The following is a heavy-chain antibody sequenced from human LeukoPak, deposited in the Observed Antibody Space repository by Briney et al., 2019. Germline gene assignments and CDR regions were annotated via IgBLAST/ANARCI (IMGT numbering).Heavy chain of an antibody. CDR3: ATNQRLAPPPDS. J-gene: IGHJ4*02. V-gene: IGHV3-74*01. CDR1: GFTFSKYW. D-gene: IGHD6-25*01. Sequence: GGPLRLSCAASGFTFSKYWMLWVRQAPGKRLESVSLINTDGTVTTYADSERGRFTVSRDNADNTMFPQMNSVRDEDTAVYYCATNQRLAPPPDSWGQGTPVTVSS. CDR2: INTDGTVT.